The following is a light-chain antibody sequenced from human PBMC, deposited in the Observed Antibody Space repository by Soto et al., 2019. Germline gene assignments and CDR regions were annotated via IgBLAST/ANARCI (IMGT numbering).Light chain of an antibody. CDR1: QSVSSS. V-gene: IGKV3-11*01. Sequence: EIVLPQSPATLSLSPGERATLSCRASQSVSSSLAWYQHKPGQAPRLLIYDASNRATGIPARFSGSGSGTDFTLTISSLEPEDFAVYYCQQRSNLLTFGGGTKVEIK. J-gene: IGKJ4*01. CDR2: DAS. CDR3: QQRSNLLT.